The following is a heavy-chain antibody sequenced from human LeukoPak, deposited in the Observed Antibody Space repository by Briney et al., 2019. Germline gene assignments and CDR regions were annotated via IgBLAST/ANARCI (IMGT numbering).Heavy chain of an antibody. Sequence: ASVKVSCKASGGTFSSYAISWVRQAPGQGLEWMGRIIPIFGIANYAQKFQGRVTITADKSTSTAYMELSSLRSEDTAVYYCATPVAGYNWFDPWGQGTLVTVSS. CDR2: IIPIFGIA. CDR1: GGTFSSYA. V-gene: IGHV1-69*04. J-gene: IGHJ5*02. D-gene: IGHD6-19*01. CDR3: ATPVAGYNWFDP.